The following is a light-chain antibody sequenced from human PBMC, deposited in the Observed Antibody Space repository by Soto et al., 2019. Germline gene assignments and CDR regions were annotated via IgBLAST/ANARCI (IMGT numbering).Light chain of an antibody. V-gene: IGKV1-5*03. Sequence: IHVTPSPSTLSATLGERVTLTCMASQSISTWLAWYQQKSGKAPKLLIYEASTLGSGVPSRFSGSGSGTEFTLTISSLQPDDFATYYCQQYNSYSETFGQGTKVDI. CDR2: EAS. CDR1: QSISTW. CDR3: QQYNSYSET. J-gene: IGKJ1*01.